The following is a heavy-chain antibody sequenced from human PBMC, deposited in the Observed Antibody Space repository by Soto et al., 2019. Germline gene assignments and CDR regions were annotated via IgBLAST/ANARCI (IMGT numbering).Heavy chain of an antibody. Sequence: GASVKVSCKASGYTFTGYYMHWVRQAPGQGLEWMGWINPNSGGTNYAQKFQGRVTMTRDTSISTAYMELSRLRSDDTAVYYCASRYYYGSGSYPSFDYWGQGTLGTVSS. J-gene: IGHJ4*02. D-gene: IGHD3-10*01. CDR2: INPNSGGT. CDR1: GYTFTGYY. V-gene: IGHV1-2*02. CDR3: ASRYYYGSGSYPSFDY.